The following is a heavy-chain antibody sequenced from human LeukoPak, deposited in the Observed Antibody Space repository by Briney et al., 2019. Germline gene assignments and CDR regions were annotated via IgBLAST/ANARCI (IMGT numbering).Heavy chain of an antibody. CDR1: GFTFSSYW. CDR3: ARVGVGYYGSGSYSVLLSLNFDY. CDR2: IKQDGSEK. J-gene: IGHJ4*02. D-gene: IGHD3-10*01. V-gene: IGHV3-7*01. Sequence: PGGSLRLSCAASGFTFSSYWMSWVRQAPGKGLEWVANIKQDGSEKYYVDSVKGRFTISRDNAKNSLYLQMNSLRAEDTAVYYCARVGVGYYGSGSYSVLLSLNFDYWGQGTLVTVSS.